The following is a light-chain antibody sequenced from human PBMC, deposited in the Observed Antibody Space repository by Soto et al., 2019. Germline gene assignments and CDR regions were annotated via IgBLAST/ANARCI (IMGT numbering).Light chain of an antibody. V-gene: IGLV2-23*01. CDR3: CAYAGFSTVV. CDR2: ESH. CDR1: SSNIGNYDL. J-gene: IGLJ2*01. Sequence: QSVLTQPASVSGSPGQSITITCTGSSSNIGNYDLVSWYQQDPDKAPKLLIYESHRRPSGVSDRFSGSRSGNTASLTISGLQAEDEADYYCCAYAGFSTVVFGGGTKVTVL.